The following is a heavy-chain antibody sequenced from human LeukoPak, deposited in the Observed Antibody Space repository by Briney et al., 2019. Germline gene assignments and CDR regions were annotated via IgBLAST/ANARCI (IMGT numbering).Heavy chain of an antibody. CDR1: GGSVSSGSYY. CDR2: IYYSGST. Sequence: SETLSLTCTVSGGSVSSGSYYWSWIRQPPGKGLEWIGYIYYSGSTNYNPPPKSRVTISVDTSKNQFSLKLSSVTAADTAVYYCARELVVTPNWFDPWGQGTLVTVSS. V-gene: IGHV4-61*01. CDR3: ARELVVTPNWFDP. D-gene: IGHD3-22*01. J-gene: IGHJ5*02.